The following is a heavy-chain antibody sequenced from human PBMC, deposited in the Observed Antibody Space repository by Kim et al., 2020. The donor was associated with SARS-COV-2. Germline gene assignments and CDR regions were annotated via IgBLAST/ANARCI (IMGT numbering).Heavy chain of an antibody. D-gene: IGHD6-6*01. CDR2: ISESGGRT. CDR3: AKDVNIEGRPTTYDY. Sequence: GGSLRLSCAASGFTFDHYAMHWVRQAAGKGLEWVSLISESGGRTHYADSVKGRFIISRDNSKKSLYLQMNSLRTEDTALYYCAKDVNIEGRPTTYDYWG. CDR1: GFTFDHYA. J-gene: IGHJ4*01. V-gene: IGHV3-43*02.